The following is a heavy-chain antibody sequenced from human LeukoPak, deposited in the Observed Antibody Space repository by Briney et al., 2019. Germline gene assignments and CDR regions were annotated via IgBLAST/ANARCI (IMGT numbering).Heavy chain of an antibody. CDR1: GGSISSGGYY. Sequence: SETLSLTCTVSGGSISSGGYYWSWLRQHPGKGLEWIGYIYYSGSTYYNPSLKSRFTISVDTSKNQFSLKVNSVTAADTAVYYCARDPLGEQWYDHWGQGTLVTVSS. J-gene: IGHJ5*02. V-gene: IGHV4-31*03. CDR3: ARDPLGEQWYDH. CDR2: IYYSGST. D-gene: IGHD3-16*01.